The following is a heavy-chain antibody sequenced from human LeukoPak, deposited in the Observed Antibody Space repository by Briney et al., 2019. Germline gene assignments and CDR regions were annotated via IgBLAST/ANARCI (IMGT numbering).Heavy chain of an antibody. V-gene: IGHV1-18*01. CDR2: ISAYNGNT. CDR3: ARVIVGAVGDY. Sequence: ASVKVSCKVSGYTLTELSMHWVRQAPGQGLEWMGWISAYNGNTNYAQKLQGRVTMTTDTSTSTAYMELRSLRSDDTAVYYCARVIVGAVGDYWGQGTLVTVSS. J-gene: IGHJ4*02. CDR1: GYTLTELS. D-gene: IGHD1-26*01.